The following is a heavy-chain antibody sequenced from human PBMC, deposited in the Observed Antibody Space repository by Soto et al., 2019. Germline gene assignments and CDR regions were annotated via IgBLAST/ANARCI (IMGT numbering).Heavy chain of an antibody. CDR1: GGSVSSGSYY. V-gene: IGHV4-61*01. CDR2: IYYSGST. CDR3: VRALADGHFDY. J-gene: IGHJ4*02. Sequence: QVQLQESGPGLVKPSETLSLTCTVSGGSVSSGSYYWSGIRQPPGKGLEWIGYIYYSGSTNYNPYLKSRVTISVDTSKNQFSLKLSSVTAADTAVYYCVRALADGHFDYWGQGTLVTVSS.